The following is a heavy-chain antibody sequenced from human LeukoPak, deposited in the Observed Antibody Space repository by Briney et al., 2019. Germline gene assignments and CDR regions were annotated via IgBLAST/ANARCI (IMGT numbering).Heavy chain of an antibody. V-gene: IGHV4-59*11. CDR1: GASITTHY. D-gene: IGHD6-19*01. J-gene: IGHJ4*02. Sequence: PSETLSLTCTVSGASITTHYWSWIRQSPGEGLEWIGYADYTGSTKYNPSLKSRVTMSLDTSNNQFSLKLDSVTAADTAVYYCAGGYSSDWYFNCWGQGTKVTVSS. CDR2: ADYTGST. CDR3: AGGYSSDWYFNC.